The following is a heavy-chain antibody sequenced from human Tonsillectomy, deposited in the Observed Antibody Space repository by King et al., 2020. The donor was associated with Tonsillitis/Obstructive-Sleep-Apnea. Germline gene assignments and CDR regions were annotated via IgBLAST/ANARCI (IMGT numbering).Heavy chain of an antibody. J-gene: IGHJ4*02. D-gene: IGHD3-10*01. CDR3: ALSYASGSSPLDY. Sequence: QLQESGPGLVKPSETLSLTCTVSGGSISSYYWSWIRQPAGKGLEWIGRIYTSGSTNYNPSLQSRVTMSIDTSKNQFSLKLSSVTAADTAVYYCALSYASGSSPLDYWGQGTLVTVSS. V-gene: IGHV4-4*07. CDR2: IYTSGST. CDR1: GGSISSYY.